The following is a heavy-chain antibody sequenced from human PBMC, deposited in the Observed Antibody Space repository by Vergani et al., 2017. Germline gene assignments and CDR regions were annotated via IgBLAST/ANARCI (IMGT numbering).Heavy chain of an antibody. V-gene: IGHV3-7*01. CDR2: IKQDGRKN. D-gene: IGHD2-2*01. J-gene: IGHJ6*03. CDR3: ARSGTSYLSYYMDV. Sequence: EGQLVESGGGLVQPGGSLRLSCAASGFSFNSYWMTWVRQAPGKGLEWVASIKQDGRKNYVVDSVKGRFTISRDNAKNSVYLQMSSLRAEDTAVYYCARSGTSYLSYYMDVWGKGTTVTVSS. CDR1: GFSFNSYW.